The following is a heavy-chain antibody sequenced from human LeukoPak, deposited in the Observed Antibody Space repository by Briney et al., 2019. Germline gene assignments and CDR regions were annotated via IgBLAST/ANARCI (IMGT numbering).Heavy chain of an antibody. CDR2: ISNSGST. D-gene: IGHD5-24*01. J-gene: IGHJ4*02. Sequence: PSETLSLTCTVSGGSITGYYWSWIRQPPGKGLQWIGYISNSGSTTYNPSLKSRVTISVDASKNQFSPRLTSVIAADTAVYYCARGRRDMATINLFDFWGQGTLVTLSS. V-gene: IGHV4-59*01. CDR1: GGSITGYY. CDR3: ARGRRDMATINLFDF.